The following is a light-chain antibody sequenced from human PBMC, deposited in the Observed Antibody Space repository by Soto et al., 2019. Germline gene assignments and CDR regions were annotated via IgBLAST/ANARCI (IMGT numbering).Light chain of an antibody. V-gene: IGLV2-11*01. CDR1: SSDVGNYNY. CDR2: DVT. CDR3: CSYAGSYAWV. J-gene: IGLJ3*02. Sequence: QSALTQPRSVSGSPGQSVTISCTGTSSDVGNYNYVPWYRQHPGKAPKLMIYDVTQRPSGVPDRFSGSKSGNTASLTISGLQAEDEADYYCCSYAGSYAWVFGGGTKVTVL.